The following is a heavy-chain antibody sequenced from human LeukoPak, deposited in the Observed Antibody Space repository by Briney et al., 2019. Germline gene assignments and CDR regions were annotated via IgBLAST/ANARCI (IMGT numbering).Heavy chain of an antibody. CDR1: GGSISSYY. D-gene: IGHD3-22*01. V-gene: IGHV4-59*01. CDR2: IYYSGST. J-gene: IGHJ4*02. CDR3: ARAEVLPNFFDSSGGFDY. Sequence: SETLSLTCTVSGGSISSYYWSWIRQPPGKGLEWIGYIYYSGSTNYNPSLKSRVTISVDTSKNQFSLKLSSVTAADTAVYYCARAEVLPNFFDSSGGFDYWGQGTLVTVSS.